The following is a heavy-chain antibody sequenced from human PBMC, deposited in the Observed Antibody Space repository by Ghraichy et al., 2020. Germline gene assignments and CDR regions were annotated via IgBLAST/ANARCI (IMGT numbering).Heavy chain of an antibody. Sequence: GGSLRLSCAASGFTVSSNYMSWVRQAPGKGLEWVSVIYSGGSTYYADSVKGRFTISRDNSKNTLYLQMNSLRAEDTAVYYCARDGVGPGQLGGWFDPWGQGTLVTVSS. V-gene: IGHV3-66*01. CDR2: IYSGGST. J-gene: IGHJ5*02. CDR1: GFTVSSNY. CDR3: ARDGVGPGQLGGWFDP. D-gene: IGHD6-6*01.